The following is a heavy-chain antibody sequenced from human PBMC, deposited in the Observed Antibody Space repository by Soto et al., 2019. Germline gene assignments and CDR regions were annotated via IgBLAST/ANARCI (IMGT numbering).Heavy chain of an antibody. Sequence: GGSLRLSCAASGFTFSSYSMNWVRQAPGKGLEWVSSISSSGEYKYYADSVKGRFSISRDNAKNSLFLQMNSLRVEDTAVYYCASRFCTNGVCHFDYWGQGTLVTVSS. CDR3: ASRFCTNGVCHFDY. V-gene: IGHV3-21*01. CDR1: GFTFSSYS. CDR2: ISSSGEYK. D-gene: IGHD2-8*01. J-gene: IGHJ4*02.